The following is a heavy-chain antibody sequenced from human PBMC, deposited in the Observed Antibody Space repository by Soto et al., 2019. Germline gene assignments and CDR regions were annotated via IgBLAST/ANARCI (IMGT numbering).Heavy chain of an antibody. Sequence: GGSLRLSCAASGFTFSIYAMSWVRQAPGKGLEWVSAISGSGGSTHYADSVKGRFTISRDNAKNSLYLQMNSLRAEDTAVYYCARELRVAVAGTPGSWGQGTLVTVSS. CDR2: ISGSGGST. V-gene: IGHV3-23*01. CDR3: ARELRVAVAGTPGS. D-gene: IGHD6-19*01. J-gene: IGHJ1*01. CDR1: GFTFSIYA.